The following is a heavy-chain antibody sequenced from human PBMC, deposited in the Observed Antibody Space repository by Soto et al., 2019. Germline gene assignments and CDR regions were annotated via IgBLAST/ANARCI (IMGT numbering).Heavy chain of an antibody. CDR2: ISSSSITI. CDR3: ARVHIGITIGYYYMDV. V-gene: IGHV3-48*01. CDR1: GFTFSSYS. D-gene: IGHD3-9*01. J-gene: IGHJ6*03. Sequence: EVQLVESGGGLVQPGGSLRLSCAASGFTFSSYSMNWVRQAPGKGLEWVSYISSSSITIYYADSVKGRFTISRDNAKNSLYLQMNRLRAEDTAVYYCARVHIGITIGYYYMDVWGKGTTVTVSS.